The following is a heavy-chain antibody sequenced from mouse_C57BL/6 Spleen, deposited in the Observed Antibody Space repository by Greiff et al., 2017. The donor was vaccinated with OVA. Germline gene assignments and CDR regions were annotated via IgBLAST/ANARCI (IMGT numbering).Heavy chain of an antibody. CDR2: IDPETGGT. CDR3: TEGYWYFDV. V-gene: IGHV1-15*01. CDR1: GYTFTDYE. Sequence: VKLMESGAELVRPGASVTLSCKASGYTFTDYEMHWVKQTPVHGLEWIGAIDPETGGTAYNQKFKGKAILTADKSSSTAYMELRSLTSEDSAVYYCTEGYWYFDVWGTGTTVTVSS. J-gene: IGHJ1*03.